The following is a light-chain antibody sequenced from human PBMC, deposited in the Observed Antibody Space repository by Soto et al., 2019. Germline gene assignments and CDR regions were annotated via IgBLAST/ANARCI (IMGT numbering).Light chain of an antibody. CDR2: DVS. J-gene: IGKJ4*01. V-gene: IGKV1-39*01. CDR3: QQCNNYPLT. Sequence: DIQMTQSPSSLSASVGDEVTLTCRASQTIITYLNWYQQKPGKAPKLVIYDVSNLQTGVPSRFSGSGSGTDFTLTISSLQPEDFAAYYCQQCNNYPLTFGGGTKVDIK. CDR1: QTIITY.